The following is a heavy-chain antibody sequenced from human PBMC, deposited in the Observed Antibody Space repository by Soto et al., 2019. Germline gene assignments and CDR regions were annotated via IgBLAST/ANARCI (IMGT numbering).Heavy chain of an antibody. CDR3: TRGSSSYYYDSSGYLDY. D-gene: IGHD3-22*01. J-gene: IGHJ4*02. CDR2: IRSKAYGGTT. V-gene: IGHV3-49*03. Sequence: GGSLILSCTASGFTFGDYAMSWFRQAPGKGLEWVGFIRSKAYGGTTEYAASVKGRFTISRDDSKSIAYLQMNSLKTEDTAVYYCTRGSSSYYYDSSGYLDYWGQGTLVTVSS. CDR1: GFTFGDYA.